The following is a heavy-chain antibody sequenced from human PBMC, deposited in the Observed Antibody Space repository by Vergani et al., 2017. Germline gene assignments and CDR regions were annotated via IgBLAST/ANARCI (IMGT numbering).Heavy chain of an antibody. J-gene: IGHJ6*02. V-gene: IGHV3-23*01. CDR2: ISGSGGST. CDR1: GFTFSSYA. D-gene: IGHD5/OR15-5a*01. Sequence: EVQLLESGGGLVQPGGSLRLSCAASGFTFSSYAMSWVRQAPGKGLEWVSAISGSGGSTYYADSVKGRFTISRDNSKNTLYLQMNSLRAEDTAVYYCAKLAAPTAMSTSDNYYDGIDVWGQGTMVTVSS. CDR3: AKLAAPTAMSTSDNYYDGIDV.